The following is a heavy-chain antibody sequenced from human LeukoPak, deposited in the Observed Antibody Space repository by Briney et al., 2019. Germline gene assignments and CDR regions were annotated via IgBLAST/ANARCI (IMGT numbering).Heavy chain of an antibody. J-gene: IGHJ4*02. Sequence: ASETLSLTCTVSGGSVSSGRDYWSWIRQPPGKGLEWIGFIYYSGSTNYNPSLKSRVTISVDTSKSQFSLNLNSVTAADTAVYYCARLVRDSETNYIFDLWGLGALVTVSS. V-gene: IGHV4-61*01. CDR2: IYYSGST. CDR3: ARLVRDSETNYIFDL. CDR1: GGSVSSGRDY. D-gene: IGHD1-26*01.